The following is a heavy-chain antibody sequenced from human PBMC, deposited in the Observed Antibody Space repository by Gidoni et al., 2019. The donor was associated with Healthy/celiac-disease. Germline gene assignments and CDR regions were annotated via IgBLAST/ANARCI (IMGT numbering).Heavy chain of an antibody. V-gene: IGHV1-69*01. D-gene: IGHD4-4*01. CDR2: FIPIFGTA. CDR3: ARVYSNYGSLYYYYYMDV. CDR1: GGTFSSYA. Sequence: QVQLVQSGAEVKKPGSSVKVSCKASGGTFSSYAISWVRQAPGQGLEWMGGFIPIFGTANYADESTSTAYMVLSSLRSEYTAVYYCARVYSNYGSLYYYYYMDVWGKGTTVTVSS. J-gene: IGHJ6*03.